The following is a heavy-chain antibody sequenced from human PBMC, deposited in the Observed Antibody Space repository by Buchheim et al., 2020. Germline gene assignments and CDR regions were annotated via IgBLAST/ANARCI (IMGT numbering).Heavy chain of an antibody. D-gene: IGHD6-13*01. V-gene: IGHV3-7*01. J-gene: IGHJ6*02. CDR2: INKNRSAK. Sequence: EVQLVESGGGLVQPGGSLRLSCAASGFTFSSYCMSWVRQAPGKGLEWVANINKNRSAKYYVDSVKGRFTISRDNAKNSLYLQMNSLRDEDTAVYYCARVRTGIAASYGMDVWGQGTT. CDR1: GFTFSSYC. CDR3: ARVRTGIAASYGMDV.